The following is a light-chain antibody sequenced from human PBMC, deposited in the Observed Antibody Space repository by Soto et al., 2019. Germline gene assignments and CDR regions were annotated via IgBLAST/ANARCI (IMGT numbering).Light chain of an antibody. V-gene: IGLV2-14*03. J-gene: IGLJ3*02. CDR2: DLT. CDR1: SNDIGAYNY. Sequence: QSALTQPTSLSGSPGQSITISCTGSSNDIGAYNYVSWYQQHPGKAPKLLIYDLTNRPSGVSNRFSASKSGSTASLTISGLQAEDEAEYYCSSYTTSRIRVFGGGTKLTVL. CDR3: SSYTTSRIRV.